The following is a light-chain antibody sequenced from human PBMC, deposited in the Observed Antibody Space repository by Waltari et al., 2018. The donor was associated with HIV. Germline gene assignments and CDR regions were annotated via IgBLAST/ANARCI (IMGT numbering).Light chain of an antibody. CDR3: QQSYSGLT. Sequence: DIQLTQSPSSLSASLGDRATVTCRASQTISIYLNWYQQKPGRVPNLLIYAASSLPIGVTSSFSGSGSGTDFTLTMEGLEVEDFAACYCQQSYSGLTFGPGTKV. CDR1: QTISIY. J-gene: IGKJ3*01. CDR2: AAS. V-gene: IGKV1-39*01.